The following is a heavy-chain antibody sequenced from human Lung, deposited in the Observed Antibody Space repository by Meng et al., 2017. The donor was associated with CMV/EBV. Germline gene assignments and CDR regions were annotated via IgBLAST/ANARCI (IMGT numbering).Heavy chain of an antibody. CDR3: ARPTAGYYYYYGMDV. CDR2: ISYDGSNK. J-gene: IGHJ6*02. Sequence: SXKISXAASGFTFSSYAMHWVRQAPGKGLEWVAVISYDGSNKYYADSVKGRFTISRDNSKNTLYLQMNSLRAEDTAVYYCARPTAGYYYYYGMDVWGQGTXVTVAS. D-gene: IGHD6-13*01. CDR1: GFTFSSYA. V-gene: IGHV3-30-3*01.